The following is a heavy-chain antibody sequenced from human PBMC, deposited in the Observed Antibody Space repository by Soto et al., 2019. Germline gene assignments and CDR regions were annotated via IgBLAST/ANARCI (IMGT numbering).Heavy chain of an antibody. D-gene: IGHD1-20*01. CDR2: ISSSSSTI. CDR3: AITITGKVRAFDY. Sequence: EVQLVESGGGLVQPGGSLRLSCAASGFTFSSYSMNWVRQAPGKGLEWGSYISSSSSTIYYADSVKGRFPISRDNAKNSLYLQMNSLRAEDTAVYYCAITITGKVRAFDYWGQGTLVTVSS. CDR1: GFTFSSYS. J-gene: IGHJ4*02. V-gene: IGHV3-48*01.